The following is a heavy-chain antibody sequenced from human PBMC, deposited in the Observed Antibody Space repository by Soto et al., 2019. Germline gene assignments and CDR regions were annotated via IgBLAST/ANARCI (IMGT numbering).Heavy chain of an antibody. CDR3: ARGIVGDTNQSDY. Sequence: EVQLVESGGGLVEPGGSLRLSCAASGFTVSSNYLSWVRQAPGKGLEWVAVIYSGGSTYYADSVRGRFTISRHNSKNTLYRQMNSLRAEDRAVYYCARGIVGDTNQSDYLGQGTLVNVSS. CDR1: GFTVSSNY. V-gene: IGHV3-53*04. CDR2: IYSGGST. J-gene: IGHJ4*02. D-gene: IGHD1-26*01.